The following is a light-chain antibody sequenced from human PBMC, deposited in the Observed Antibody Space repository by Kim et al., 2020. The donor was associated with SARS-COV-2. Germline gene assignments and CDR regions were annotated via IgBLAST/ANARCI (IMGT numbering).Light chain of an antibody. CDR3: HQFHNWPWT. CDR1: QSVSTN. Sequence: EIVMTQSPDTLSVSPGERATLSCRASQSVSTNLAWYQQNPGQAPRLLIYGASNRATAIPARFSGSGSGTEFTLTISSLQSEDFAIYYCHQFHNWPWTFGQGTKVDIK. V-gene: IGKV3-15*01. CDR2: GAS. J-gene: IGKJ1*01.